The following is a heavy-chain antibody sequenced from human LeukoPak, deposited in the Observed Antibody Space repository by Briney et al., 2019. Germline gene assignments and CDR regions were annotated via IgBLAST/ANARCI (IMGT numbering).Heavy chain of an antibody. J-gene: IGHJ4*02. V-gene: IGHV3-15*01. CDR2: IKSKTDGGTT. D-gene: IGHD3-22*01. CDR1: GFTFSNAW. CDR3: STTRWVYYYSSGYYPGYFDY. Sequence: PGGSLRLSCAASGFTFSNAWMSWVRQAPGKGLEWVGRIKSKTDGGTTDYAAPVKGRFTISRDDSKNTLYLQMNSLKTEDTAVYYCSTTRWVYYYSSGYYPGYFDYWGQGTLVTVSS.